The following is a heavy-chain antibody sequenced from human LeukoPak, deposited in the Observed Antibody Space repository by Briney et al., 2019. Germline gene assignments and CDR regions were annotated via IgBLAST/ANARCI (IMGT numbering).Heavy chain of an antibody. V-gene: IGHV3-30-3*01. CDR3: ARSPQGNGMDV. Sequence: GGSLRLSCAASGFTFSSYAMSWVRQAPGKGLEWVAVISYDGSNKYYADSVKGRFTISRDNSKNTLYLQMNSLRAEDTAVYYCARSPQGNGMDVWGQGTTVTVSS. J-gene: IGHJ6*02. CDR2: ISYDGSNK. CDR1: GFTFSSYA.